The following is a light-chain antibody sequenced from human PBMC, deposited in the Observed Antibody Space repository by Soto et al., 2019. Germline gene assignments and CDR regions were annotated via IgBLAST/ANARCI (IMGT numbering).Light chain of an antibody. J-gene: IGLJ1*01. CDR3: AAWDDNLRGL. Sequence: QSVLTQAPSVSGTPGQTVIISCSGSDYNIGKNYVHWYQQLPGMAPKLLIYRDTRRPSGVPARFSGSKSGTSASLAISGLRSEDEADYYCAAWDDNLRGLFGTGTKLTVL. V-gene: IGLV1-47*01. CDR1: DYNIGKNY. CDR2: RDT.